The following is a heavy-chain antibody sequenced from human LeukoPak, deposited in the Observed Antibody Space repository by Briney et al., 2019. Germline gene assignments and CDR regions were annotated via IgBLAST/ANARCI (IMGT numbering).Heavy chain of an antibody. Sequence: PSETLSLTCAVYGGSFSGYYWSWIRQPPGKGLEWIGEINHSGSTNYNPSLKSRVTISVDTSKNQFSLKLSSVTAADTAVYYCARALPIGSLLRFFKRGFDPWDQGTLVTVSS. CDR2: INHSGST. CDR3: ARALPIGSLLRFFKRGFDP. J-gene: IGHJ5*02. D-gene: IGHD3-3*01. CDR1: GGSFSGYY. V-gene: IGHV4-34*01.